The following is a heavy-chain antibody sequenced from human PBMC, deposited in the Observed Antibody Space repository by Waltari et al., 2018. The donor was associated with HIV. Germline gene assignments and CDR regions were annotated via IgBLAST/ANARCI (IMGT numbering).Heavy chain of an antibody. J-gene: IGHJ6*02. Sequence: QVQLVQSGAEVKKPGASVKVSCKASGNTFTRYGISWVRQAPGQGLEWMRWIIAYNGNTNYAQNLQGRVSMTTETSTSTAYMELRSLRSDDTAVYYCARLTHYYDTSGPDYYYYGMDVWGQGTTVTVSS. CDR3: ARLTHYYDTSGPDYYYYGMDV. CDR1: GNTFTRYG. V-gene: IGHV1-18*01. D-gene: IGHD3-22*01. CDR2: IIAYNGNT.